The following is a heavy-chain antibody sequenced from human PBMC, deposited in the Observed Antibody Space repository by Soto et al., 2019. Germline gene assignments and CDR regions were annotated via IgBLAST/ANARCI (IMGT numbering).Heavy chain of an antibody. CDR1: GFTFSSYG. CDR3: ARDRNVGSWYPDAGYFDY. J-gene: IGHJ4*02. Sequence: QVQLVESGGGVVQPGRSLRLSCAASGFTFSSYGMHWVRQAPGKGLEWVAVIWYDGSNKYYADSVKGRFTISRDNSKNTLYLQMNSLRAEDTAVYYCARDRNVGSWYPDAGYFDYWGQGTLVTVSS. CDR2: IWYDGSNK. V-gene: IGHV3-33*01. D-gene: IGHD6-13*01.